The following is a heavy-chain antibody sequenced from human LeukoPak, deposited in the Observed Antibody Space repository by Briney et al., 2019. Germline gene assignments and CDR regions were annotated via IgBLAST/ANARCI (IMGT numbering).Heavy chain of an antibody. CDR1: GFTFSDYY. J-gene: IGHJ5*02. Sequence: PGGSLRLSCAASGFTFSDYYMSWIRQAPGKGLEWVSYISSSGSTIYYADSVKGRSTISRDNAKNSLYLQMNSLRAEDTAVYYCARDGPYYDFWSGYSRESNWFDPWGQGTLVTVSS. V-gene: IGHV3-11*04. CDR3: ARDGPYYDFWSGYSRESNWFDP. CDR2: ISSSGSTI. D-gene: IGHD3-3*01.